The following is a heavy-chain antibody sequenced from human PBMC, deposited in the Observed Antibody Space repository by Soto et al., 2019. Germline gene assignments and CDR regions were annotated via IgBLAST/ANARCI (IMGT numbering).Heavy chain of an antibody. CDR3: ARGGGPYVWFNEF. D-gene: IGHD3-16*01. CDR2: IIPVFGTT. V-gene: IGHV1-69*13. Sequence: SVKVSCKDSGGLFSSFAISWVRQAPGQGLEWMGGIIPVFGTTNYAQKFQGRVTITADESTNTAYMELSSPTSDDTAMYYCARGGGPYVWFNEFWGQGTQVTVSS. J-gene: IGHJ4*02. CDR1: GGLFSSFA.